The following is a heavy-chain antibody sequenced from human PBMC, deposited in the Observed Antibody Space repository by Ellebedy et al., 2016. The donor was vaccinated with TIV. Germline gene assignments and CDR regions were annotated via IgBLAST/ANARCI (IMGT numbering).Heavy chain of an antibody. V-gene: IGHV3-9*01. CDR2: ISWNSGSI. CDR3: AKGGESNPLRWFDP. Sequence: SLKISCAASGFTFDDYAMHWVRQAPGKGLEWVSGISWNSGSIGYADSVKGRFTISRDNAKNSLYLQMNSLRAEDTALYYCAKGGESNPLRWFDPWGQGTLVTVSS. CDR1: GFTFDDYA. J-gene: IGHJ5*02. D-gene: IGHD3-16*01.